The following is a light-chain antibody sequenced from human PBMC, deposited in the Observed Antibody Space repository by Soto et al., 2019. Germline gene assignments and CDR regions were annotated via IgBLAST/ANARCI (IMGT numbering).Light chain of an antibody. J-gene: IGKJ1*01. V-gene: IGKV3-15*01. Sequence: EIGLTQSLAALSLSKEERATLSCRASQSISNYLAWYQQKPGQAPRLLIYDASTRATGIPARFSGSGSGTEFTLTISSLQSEDFAIYYCQQYNNLPPWTFGQGSNVAIK. CDR1: QSISNY. CDR2: DAS. CDR3: QQYNNLPPWT.